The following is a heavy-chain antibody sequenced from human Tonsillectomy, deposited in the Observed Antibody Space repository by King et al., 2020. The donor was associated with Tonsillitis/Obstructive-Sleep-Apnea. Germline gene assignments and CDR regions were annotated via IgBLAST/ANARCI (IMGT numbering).Heavy chain of an antibody. D-gene: IGHD3-3*01. Sequence: VQLVESGGGGVQPGRSLRLSCAASGFTFSNYGMHWVRQAPGKGLEWVAVISYDGSNKYYADSVKGRFTISRDNSKNTLYLQMNSLRAEDTGVYYCAKEEAYYDFCSRYNWFDPWGQGTLVTVSS. V-gene: IGHV3-30*18. CDR1: GFTFSNYG. CDR2: ISYDGSNK. J-gene: IGHJ5*02. CDR3: AKEEAYYDFCSRYNWFDP.